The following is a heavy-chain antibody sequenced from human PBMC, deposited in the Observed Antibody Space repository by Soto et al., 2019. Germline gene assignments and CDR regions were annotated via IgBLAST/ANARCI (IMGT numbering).Heavy chain of an antibody. D-gene: IGHD3-16*01. CDR1: GYIFVNYG. J-gene: IGHJ6*02. CDR3: VMVDNYVTPTPQDV. CDR2: ISPYTGNT. Sequence: QVQLVQSGDEVKKPGASVKVSCKASGYIFVNYGIAWVRQAPRQGLEWMGWISPYTGNTHSASKVQGRLTMTTQTSPSAAYMALGSLTSDDTAVYYCVMVDNYVTPTPQDVWGQGTTVTVSS. V-gene: IGHV1-18*01.